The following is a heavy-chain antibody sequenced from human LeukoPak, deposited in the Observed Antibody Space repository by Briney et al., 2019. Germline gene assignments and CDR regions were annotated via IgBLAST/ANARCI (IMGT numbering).Heavy chain of an antibody. CDR3: ARDGGITLVRGVIMGDYYYYYMDV. Sequence: GGSLRLSCAASGFTFSSYSMNWVRQAPGKGLEWVSSISSSSSYIYYADSVKGRFTISRDNAKNSLYLQMNSLRAEDTAVYYCARDGGITLVRGVIMGDYYYYYMDVWGRGTTVTVSS. CDR1: GFTFSSYS. D-gene: IGHD3-10*01. CDR2: ISSSSSYI. J-gene: IGHJ6*03. V-gene: IGHV3-21*01.